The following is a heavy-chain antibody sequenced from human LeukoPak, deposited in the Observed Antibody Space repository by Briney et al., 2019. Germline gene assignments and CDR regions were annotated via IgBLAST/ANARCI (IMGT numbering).Heavy chain of an antibody. CDR2: IYTSGST. V-gene: IGHV4-61*02. J-gene: IGHJ5*02. CDR1: GGSISSGSYY. Sequence: SQTLSLACTVSGGSISSGSYYWSWIRQPAGKGLEWIGRIYTSGSTNYNPSVKRRVTISVDTSKNQFSLKLSAVTAADTAVYYCARQAVIVVVPAALLGWFDPWGQGPLVTVSS. CDR3: ARQAVIVVVPAALLGWFDP. D-gene: IGHD2-2*01.